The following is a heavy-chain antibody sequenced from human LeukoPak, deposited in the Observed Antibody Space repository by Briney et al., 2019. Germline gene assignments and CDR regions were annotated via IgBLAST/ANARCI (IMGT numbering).Heavy chain of an antibody. CDR3: ARDQGYDFWSGYYGMDV. V-gene: IGHV3-21*04. J-gene: IGHJ6*02. CDR1: GFTFSSYS. Sequence: GGSLRLSCAASGFTFSSYSMNWVRQAPGKGLEWVSSISSSSSYIYYADSVKGRFTISRDNAKNSLYLQMNSLRAEDTAVYYCARDQGYDFWSGYYGMDVWGQGTTVTVSS. D-gene: IGHD3-3*01. CDR2: ISSSSSYI.